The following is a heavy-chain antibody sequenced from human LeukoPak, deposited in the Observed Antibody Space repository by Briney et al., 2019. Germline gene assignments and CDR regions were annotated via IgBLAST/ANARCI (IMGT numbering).Heavy chain of an antibody. D-gene: IGHD3-16*02. CDR3: ARAGTSTFGGVIVTPLDY. V-gene: IGHV7-4-1*02. CDR1: GYTSTSYA. CDR2: INTNTGNP. J-gene: IGHJ4*02. Sequence: ASVKVSCKASGYTSTSYAMNWVRQAPGQGLEWMGWINTNTGNPTYAQGFTGRFVFSLDTSVSTAYLQISSLKAEDAAVYYCARAGTSTFGGVIVTPLDYWGQGTLVTVSS.